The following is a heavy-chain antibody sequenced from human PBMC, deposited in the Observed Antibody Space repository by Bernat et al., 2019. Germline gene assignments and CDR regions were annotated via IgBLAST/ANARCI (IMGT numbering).Heavy chain of an antibody. J-gene: IGHJ5*02. V-gene: IGHV3-20*04. CDR3: ARILSCSSTSCYDGINWFDP. Sequence: GGGVVRPGGSLRLSCAASGFTFDDYGMSWVRQAPGKGLEWVSGINWYGGSTGYADYVKGRFTISRDNAKNSLYLQMNSLRAEDTALYYCARILSCSSTSCYDGINWFDPWGQGTLVTVSS. CDR1: GFTFDDYG. D-gene: IGHD2-2*01. CDR2: INWYGGST.